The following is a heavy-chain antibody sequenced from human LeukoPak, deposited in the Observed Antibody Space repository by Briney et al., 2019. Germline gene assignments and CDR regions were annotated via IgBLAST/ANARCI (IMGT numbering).Heavy chain of an antibody. D-gene: IGHD2-15*01. CDR1: GYTFTSYG. CDR2: TSAYNGNT. V-gene: IGHV1-18*01. Sequence: GASVKVSCKASGYTFTSYGISWVRQAPGQGLEWMGWTSAYNGNTNYAQKLQGTATMTTDTSTSTAYMEQRSLGFDDTAVYYRARDQFLGYCSDGSCYKGWFDPWGQGTLVSVSS. CDR3: ARDQFLGYCSDGSCYKGWFDP. J-gene: IGHJ5*02.